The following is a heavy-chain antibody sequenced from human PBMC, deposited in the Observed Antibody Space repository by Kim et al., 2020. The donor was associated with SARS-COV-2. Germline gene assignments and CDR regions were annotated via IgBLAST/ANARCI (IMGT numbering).Heavy chain of an antibody. CDR3: ARDPYSSSWFNWFDP. Sequence: PSLKSRVTISVATSTNQFSLKLSSVTAADTAVYYCARDPYSSSWFNWFDPWGQGTLVTVSS. D-gene: IGHD6-13*01. V-gene: IGHV4-39*02. J-gene: IGHJ5*02.